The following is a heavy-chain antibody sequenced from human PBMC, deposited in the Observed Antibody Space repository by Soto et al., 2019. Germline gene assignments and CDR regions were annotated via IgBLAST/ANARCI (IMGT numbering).Heavy chain of an antibody. CDR1: GFTFSSYA. Sequence: GGSLRLSCAASGFTFSSYAMTWVRQAPGKGLEWVSGISGSGGGTYYADSVKGRFTISRDNSKSTLYLQMNSLRAEDTAVYYCAKVSLGATTITDYYYYGMDVWGQGATVTVLL. D-gene: IGHD1-26*01. V-gene: IGHV3-23*01. CDR3: AKVSLGATTITDYYYYGMDV. CDR2: ISGSGGGT. J-gene: IGHJ6*02.